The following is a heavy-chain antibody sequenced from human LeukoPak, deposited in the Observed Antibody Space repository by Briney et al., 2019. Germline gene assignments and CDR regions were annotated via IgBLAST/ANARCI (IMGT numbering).Heavy chain of an antibody. CDR1: GFTFSSYS. CDR3: AKDSRNMITFGGVIPD. J-gene: IGHJ4*02. V-gene: IGHV3-21*01. CDR2: ISSSSSYI. D-gene: IGHD3-16*02. Sequence: GGSLRLSCAASGFTFSSYSMNWVRQAPGKGLEWVSSISSSSSYIYYADSLKGRFTISRDNSRNTLYLQINSLRAEDTAVYYCAKDSRNMITFGGVIPDWGQGTLVTVSS.